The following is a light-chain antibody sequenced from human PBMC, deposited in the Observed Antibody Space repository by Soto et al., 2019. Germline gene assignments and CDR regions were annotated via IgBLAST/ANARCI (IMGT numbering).Light chain of an antibody. V-gene: IGLV2-14*03. CDR2: DVS. CDR1: SSDAGGYNY. CDR3: SSYTASSTYV. Sequence: QSVLTQPASVSGSPGQSITISCTGTSSDAGGYNYVSWYQHHPGKAPKLMIFDVSNRPSGVSTRFAGSKSGNTASLTISGLQAEDEADYYCSSYTASSTYVFGTGTKVTVL. J-gene: IGLJ1*01.